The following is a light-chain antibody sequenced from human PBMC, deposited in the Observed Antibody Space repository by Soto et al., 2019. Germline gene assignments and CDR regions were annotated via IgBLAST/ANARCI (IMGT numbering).Light chain of an antibody. CDR3: QQSYSTPLT. J-gene: IGKJ4*01. Sequence: DIQITQSPSYLSASVGDRVTITCRASQSISSYLNWYQQTPGKAPKLLIYAASSLQSGVPSRFSGSGSGTDFTLTISSLQPEDFATYYCQQSYSTPLTFGGGTKVDIK. CDR2: AAS. V-gene: IGKV1-39*01. CDR1: QSISSY.